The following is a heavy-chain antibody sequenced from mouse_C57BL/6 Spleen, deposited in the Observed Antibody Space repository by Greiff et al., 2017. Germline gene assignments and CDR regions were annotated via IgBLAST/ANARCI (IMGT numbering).Heavy chain of an antibody. D-gene: IGHD1-1*01. CDR2: IDPENGDT. CDR1: GFNIKDDY. CDR3: TKPITTVVGFDY. Sequence: EVQLQQSGAELVRPGASVKLSCTASGFNIKDDYMHWVKQRPEQGLEWIGWIDPENGDTEYASKCQGKATITADTSSNTAYLQLSSLTSEDTAVYYCTKPITTVVGFDYWGQGTTLTVSS. J-gene: IGHJ2*01. V-gene: IGHV14-4*01.